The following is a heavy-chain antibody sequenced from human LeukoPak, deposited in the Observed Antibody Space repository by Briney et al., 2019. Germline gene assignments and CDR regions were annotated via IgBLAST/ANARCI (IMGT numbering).Heavy chain of an antibody. CDR3: ARQEQPAVYYYYGMDV. D-gene: IGHD1/OR15-1a*01. CDR1: GYSFTSYW. Sequence: GESLKISCKGSGYSFTSYWIGWVRQMPGKGLEWMGIIYPGDSDTRYSPSFQSQVTISADKSISTAYLQWSSLKASDTAMYYCARQEQPAVYYYYGMDVWGQGTTVTVSS. J-gene: IGHJ6*02. V-gene: IGHV5-51*01. CDR2: IYPGDSDT.